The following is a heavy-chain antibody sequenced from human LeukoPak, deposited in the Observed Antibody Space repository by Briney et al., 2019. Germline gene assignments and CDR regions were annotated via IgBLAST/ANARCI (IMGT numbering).Heavy chain of an antibody. D-gene: IGHD6-19*01. CDR3: VKYSSGWN. CDR1: GFTLSSNW. CDR2: INNDGSST. J-gene: IGHJ4*02. V-gene: IGHV3-74*01. Sequence: ESGGSLRLSCAASGFTLSSNWMHWVRQAPGKGLVWVSRINNDGSSTSYADSVKGRFTISRDNAEDTLFLQMNSLRAEDTAVYYCVKYSSGWNWGQGTLVTVSS.